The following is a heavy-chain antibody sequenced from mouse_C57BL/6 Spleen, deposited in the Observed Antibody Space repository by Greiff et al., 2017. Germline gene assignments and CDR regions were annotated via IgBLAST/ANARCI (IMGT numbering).Heavy chain of an antibody. V-gene: IGHV1-26*01. CDR2: INPNNGGT. D-gene: IGHD1-1*01. CDR1: GYTFTDYY. Sequence: VQLQQSGPELVKPGASVKISCKASGYTFTDYYMNWVKQSHGKSLEWIGDINPNNGGTSYNQKFKGKATLTVDKSSSTAYMELRSLTSEDSAVYYCASLGSSSYYYAMDYWGQGTSVTVSS. CDR3: ASLGSSSYYYAMDY. J-gene: IGHJ4*01.